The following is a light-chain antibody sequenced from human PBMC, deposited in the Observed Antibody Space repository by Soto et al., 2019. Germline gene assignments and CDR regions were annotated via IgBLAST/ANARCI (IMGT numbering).Light chain of an antibody. Sequence: DIQMTQSPSTLSASVGDRVSITCRASQSINSWLAWYQQKPGKAPNLLIYKVSSLGSGVPSRFSGSGFGTEFTLTMSSLQPDDFATYYCQQYNSYWTFGQGTKVDIK. CDR3: QQYNSYWT. CDR1: QSINSW. V-gene: IGKV1-5*03. J-gene: IGKJ1*01. CDR2: KVS.